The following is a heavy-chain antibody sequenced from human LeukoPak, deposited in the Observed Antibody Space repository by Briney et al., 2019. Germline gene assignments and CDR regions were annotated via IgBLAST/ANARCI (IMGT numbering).Heavy chain of an antibody. CDR3: ARGVAYCGGDCYSLWSYDY. Sequence: SGTLSLTCPVYGWSFSGYYWSWLRQPPAKGLEWVGEINHSGSTNYNPSLTSRVTISVGTSKNHFSLKLSSVTAADTAVYYCARGVAYCGGDCYSLWSYDYWGQGTLVTVSS. D-gene: IGHD2-21*02. CDR1: GWSFSGYY. V-gene: IGHV4-34*01. CDR2: INHSGST. J-gene: IGHJ4*02.